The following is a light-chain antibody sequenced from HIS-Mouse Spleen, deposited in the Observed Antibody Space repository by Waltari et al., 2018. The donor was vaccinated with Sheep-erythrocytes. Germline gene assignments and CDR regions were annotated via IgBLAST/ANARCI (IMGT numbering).Light chain of an antibody. V-gene: IGLV1-51*01. CDR2: DNN. CDR1: SSNIGNNY. Sequence: QSVLTQPPSVSAAPGQKVTISCSGSSSNIGNNYVSWYQQLPGTAPKLLIYDNNNGPPGIPDRFSGSKSGTSATLGITGLQTGDEADYYCGTWDSSLSAGRVFGGGTKLTVL. CDR3: GTWDSSLSAGRV. J-gene: IGLJ3*02.